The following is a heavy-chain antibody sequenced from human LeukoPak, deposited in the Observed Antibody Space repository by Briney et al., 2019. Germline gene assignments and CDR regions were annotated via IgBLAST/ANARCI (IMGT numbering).Heavy chain of an antibody. CDR2: IIPIFGTA. J-gene: IGHJ4*02. CDR1: GGTFSSYA. CDR3: ARGGFYDFWSGYYFDY. D-gene: IGHD3-3*01. Sequence: SVKVSCKASGGTFSSYAISWVRQAPGQGLEWMGGIIPIFGTANYAQKFQGRVTITADKSTSTAYMELSSLRSEDTAVYYCARGGFYDFWSGYYFDYWGQGTLVTVSS. V-gene: IGHV1-69*06.